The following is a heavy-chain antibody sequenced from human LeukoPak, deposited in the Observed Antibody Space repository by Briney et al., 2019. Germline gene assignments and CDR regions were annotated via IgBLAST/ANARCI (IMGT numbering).Heavy chain of an antibody. CDR3: ARLIPPYDFDY. V-gene: IGHV4-59*08. J-gene: IGHJ4*02. CDR1: GGSISGSS. Sequence: SETLSLTCTVSGGSISGSSWSWIRQPPGKELELIGYIYSSGNVYHNPSLKSRVTISVDTSKNQFSLKLSSVTAADTAVYYCARLIPPYDFDYWGQGTLVTVSS. CDR2: IYSSGNV. D-gene: IGHD3-22*01.